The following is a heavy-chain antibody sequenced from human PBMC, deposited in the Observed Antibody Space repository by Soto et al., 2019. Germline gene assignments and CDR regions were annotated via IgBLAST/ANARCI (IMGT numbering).Heavy chain of an antibody. V-gene: IGHV1-69*13. CDR1: GGTFSSYA. D-gene: IGHD1-26*01. J-gene: IGHJ3*02. Sequence: GASVKVSCKASGGTFSSYAISWVRQAPGQGLEWMGGIIPIFGTANYAQKFQGRVTITADESTSTAYMELSSLRSEDTAVYYCARDPFIVGAIAGHAFDIWGQGTMVTVSS. CDR3: ARDPFIVGAIAGHAFDI. CDR2: IIPIFGTA.